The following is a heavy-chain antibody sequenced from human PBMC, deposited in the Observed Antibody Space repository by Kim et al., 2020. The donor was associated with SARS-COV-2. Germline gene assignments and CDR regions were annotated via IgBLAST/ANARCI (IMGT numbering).Heavy chain of an antibody. CDR2: ISSSRSYI. V-gene: IGHV3-21*01. Sequence: GGSLRLSCAASGFTFSSYSMNWVRQAPGKGLEWVSSISSSRSYIYYADSVKGRFTISRDNAKNSLYLQMNSLRAEDTAVYYCARDTPLARAFDIWGQGTMVTDSS. J-gene: IGHJ3*02. D-gene: IGHD1-26*01. CDR3: ARDTPLARAFDI. CDR1: GFTFSSYS.